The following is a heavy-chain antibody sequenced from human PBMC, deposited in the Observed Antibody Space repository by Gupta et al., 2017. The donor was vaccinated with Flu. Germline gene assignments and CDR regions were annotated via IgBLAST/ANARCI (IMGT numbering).Heavy chain of an antibody. CDR1: SSSG. CDR3: AKDSGHDTGYALDF. J-gene: IGHJ4*02. V-gene: IGHV3-30*18. D-gene: IGHD5-12*01. Sequence: SSSGMHWVRQAPGKGLEWVAGLSYDGSDTYYADSLKGRFTISRDNSKDTVYLQMDSLRGDDTAVYFCAKDSGHDTGYALDFWGQGTLVTVSS. CDR2: LSYDGSDT.